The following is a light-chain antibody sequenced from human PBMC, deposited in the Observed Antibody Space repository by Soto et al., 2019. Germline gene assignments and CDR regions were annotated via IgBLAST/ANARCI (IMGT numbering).Light chain of an antibody. J-gene: IGLJ1*01. V-gene: IGLV2-14*01. CDR2: EVT. CDR1: SSDVGGYNY. CDR3: SSYASSSTLV. Sequence: QSALTQPASVSGSPGQSITISCTGTSSDVGGYNYVSWYQQHPSKAPKLMIYEVTDRPSGVSNRFSGSKSGNTASLTISGLQAEDEAEYYCSSYASSSTLVFGTGTKLTVL.